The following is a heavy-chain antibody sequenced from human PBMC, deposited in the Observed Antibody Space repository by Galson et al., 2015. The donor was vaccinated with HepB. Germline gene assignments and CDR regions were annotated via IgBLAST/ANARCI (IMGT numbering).Heavy chain of an antibody. D-gene: IGHD4-11*01. Sequence: SLRLSCAASGFTVSSNYMSWVRQAPGKGLEWVSVIYSGGSTYYADSVKGRFTISRDNSKNTLYLQMNSLRAEDTAVYYCARDNYSNPPFDYYYYGMDVWGQGTTVTVSS. J-gene: IGHJ6*02. CDR3: ARDNYSNPPFDYYYYGMDV. CDR2: IYSGGST. CDR1: GFTVSSNY. V-gene: IGHV3-66*01.